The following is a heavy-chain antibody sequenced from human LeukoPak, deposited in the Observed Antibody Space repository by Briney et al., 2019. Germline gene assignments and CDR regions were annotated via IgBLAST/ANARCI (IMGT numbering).Heavy chain of an antibody. Sequence: ASVKVSCKASGGTFNSYAISWVRQAPGQGLEWMGGIIPIFATANYAQKFQGRVTITADESTSTAYMELSSLRPEDTAVYYCARGPMSSSSLYFDYWGQGTLVTVSS. J-gene: IGHJ4*02. CDR3: ARGPMSSSSLYFDY. D-gene: IGHD6-13*01. CDR1: GGTFNSYA. V-gene: IGHV1-69*13. CDR2: IIPIFATA.